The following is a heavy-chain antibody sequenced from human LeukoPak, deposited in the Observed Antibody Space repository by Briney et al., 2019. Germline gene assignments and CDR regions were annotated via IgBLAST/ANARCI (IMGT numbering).Heavy chain of an antibody. V-gene: IGHV4-34*01. CDR2: INHSGST. Sequence: ASETLSLTCAVYGGSFSGYYWSWIRQPPGKGLEWIGEINHSGSTNYNPSLKSRVTISVDTSKNQFSLKLSSVTAADTAVYYCARGYDFWSGYFLSGYFHHWGQGTLVTVSS. D-gene: IGHD3-3*01. J-gene: IGHJ1*01. CDR1: GGSFSGYY. CDR3: ARGYDFWSGYFLSGYFHH.